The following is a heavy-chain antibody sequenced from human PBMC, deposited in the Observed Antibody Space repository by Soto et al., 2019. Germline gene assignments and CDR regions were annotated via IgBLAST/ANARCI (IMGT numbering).Heavy chain of an antibody. Sequence: SETLSLTCTVSGGCISSSSYYWGWIRQPPGKGLEWIGSIYYSGSTYYNPSLKSRVTISVDTSKNQFSLKLSSVTAADTAVYYCARASNYDFWSGYKSSWGYYYYGMDVWGQGTTVTVSS. J-gene: IGHJ6*02. V-gene: IGHV4-39*01. CDR2: IYYSGST. CDR3: ARASNYDFWSGYKSSWGYYYYGMDV. D-gene: IGHD3-3*01. CDR1: GGCISSSSYY.